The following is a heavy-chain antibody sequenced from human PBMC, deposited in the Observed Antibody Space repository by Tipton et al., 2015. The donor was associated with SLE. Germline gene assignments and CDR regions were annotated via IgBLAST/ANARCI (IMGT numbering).Heavy chain of an antibody. V-gene: IGHV4-39*07. CDR1: GGSISSSSYY. CDR3: ASQIGEGYCSGGSCPGD. CDR2: FYYSGST. J-gene: IGHJ4*02. Sequence: TLSLTCTVSGGSISSSSYYWGWIRQPPGKGLEWIGSFYYSGSTYYNPSLKSRVTISVDTSKNQFSLKLSSVTAADTSVYYCASQIGEGYCSGGSCPGDWGQGTLVTVSS. D-gene: IGHD2-15*01.